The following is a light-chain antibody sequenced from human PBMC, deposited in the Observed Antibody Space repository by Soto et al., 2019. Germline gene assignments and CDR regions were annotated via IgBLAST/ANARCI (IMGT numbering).Light chain of an antibody. CDR1: NIGGKS. V-gene: IGLV3-21*02. CDR2: DDS. CDR3: QVWESGRGV. J-gene: IGLJ1*01. Sequence: SYELTQPPSVSVAPGQTARITCGGNNIGGKSVHWYQQKPGQAPVLAVYDDSDRPSGIPERFSGSNSVNTATLTISRVAAGDEADYYCQVWESGRGVFGTGTKVTVL.